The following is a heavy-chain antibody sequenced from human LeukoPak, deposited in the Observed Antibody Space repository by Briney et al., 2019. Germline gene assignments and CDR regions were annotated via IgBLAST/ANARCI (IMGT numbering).Heavy chain of an antibody. J-gene: IGHJ6*03. V-gene: IGHV4-4*07. CDR2: IYTSGST. Sequence: SETLSLTCTVSGGSISSYYWSWLRQPAGKGLEWIGRIYTSGSTNYNPSLKSRVTMSVDTSKNQFSLKLSSVTAADTAVYYCASGTITIFGVVSPEHYYYYMDVWGKGTTVTVSS. CDR3: ASGTITIFGVVSPEHYYYYMDV. D-gene: IGHD3-3*01. CDR1: GGSISSYY.